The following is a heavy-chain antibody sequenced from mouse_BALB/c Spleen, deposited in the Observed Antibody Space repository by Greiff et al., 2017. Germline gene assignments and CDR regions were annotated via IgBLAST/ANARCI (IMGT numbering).Heavy chain of an antibody. J-gene: IGHJ1*01. CDR3: ARSFRVAFDV. Sequence: EVKLMESGGGLVQPGGSRKLSCAASGFTFSSFGMHWVRQAPEKGLEWVAYISSGSSTIYYADTVKGRFTISRDNPKNTLFLQMTSLRSEDTAMYYCARSFRVAFDVWGAGTTVTVSS. CDR1: GFTFSSFG. V-gene: IGHV5-17*02. CDR2: ISSGSSTI. D-gene: IGHD1-1*02.